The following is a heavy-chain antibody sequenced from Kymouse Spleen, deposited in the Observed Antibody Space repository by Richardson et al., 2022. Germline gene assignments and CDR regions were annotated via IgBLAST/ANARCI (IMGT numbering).Heavy chain of an antibody. D-gene: IGHD1-1*01. V-gene: IGHV3-30*18. CDR2: ISYDGSNK. CDR1: GFTFSSYG. CDR3: AKGATGRWYYYYYGMDV. J-gene: IGHJ6*02. Sequence: QVQLVESGGGVVQPGRSLRLSCAASGFTFSSYGMHWVRQAPGKGLEWVAVISYDGSNKYYADSVKGRFTISRDNSKNTLYLQMNSLRAEDTAVYYCAKGATGRWYYYYYGMDVWGQGTTVTVSS.